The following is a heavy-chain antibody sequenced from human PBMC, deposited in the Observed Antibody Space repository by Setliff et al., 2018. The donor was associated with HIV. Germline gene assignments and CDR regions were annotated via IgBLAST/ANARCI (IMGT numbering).Heavy chain of an antibody. CDR2: INPNSGGT. V-gene: IGHV1-2*02. D-gene: IGHD6-19*01. Sequence: ASVKVSCKASGYTFTTYYMHWVRQAPGQGLEWMGWINPNSGGTNYAQNFQGRVTRTRDTSISTAYMELSRLRSDDTAVYYCAKDLVAVANTFYYYYMDVWGKGTTVTVSS. CDR1: GYTFTTYY. J-gene: IGHJ6*03. CDR3: AKDLVAVANTFYYYYMDV.